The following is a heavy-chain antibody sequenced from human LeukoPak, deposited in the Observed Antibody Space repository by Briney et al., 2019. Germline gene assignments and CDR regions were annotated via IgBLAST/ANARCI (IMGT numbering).Heavy chain of an antibody. CDR2: ISGSGGST. V-gene: IGHV3-23*01. CDR1: GFSFSNYA. Sequence: GGSLRLSCAASGFSFSNYAMSWVRQAPGKGLEWVSGISGSGGSTYYADSVKGRFTISRDNAKNSLYLQMNSLRAEDTAVYYCARGEDYFDYWGQGTLVTVSS. CDR3: ARGEDYFDY. J-gene: IGHJ4*02.